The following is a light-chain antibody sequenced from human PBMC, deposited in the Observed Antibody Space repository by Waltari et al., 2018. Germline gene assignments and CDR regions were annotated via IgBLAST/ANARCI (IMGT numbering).Light chain of an antibody. V-gene: IGKV1-39*01. CDR2: AAS. J-gene: IGKJ1*01. CDR3: QQSDSTPPRT. CDR1: QSIEAY. Sequence: DIQMTQSPSSLSASVGDRVTITCRASQSIEAYLNWYQQKPGKAPKLLIYAASNLQSGVPSRFRGSGSGTDFTLTISSLQPEDFATYYCQQSDSTPPRTFGQGTKVEI.